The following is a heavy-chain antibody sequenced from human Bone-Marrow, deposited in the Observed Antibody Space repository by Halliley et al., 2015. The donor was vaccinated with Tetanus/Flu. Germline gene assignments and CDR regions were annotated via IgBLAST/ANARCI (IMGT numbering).Heavy chain of an antibody. CDR2: GGSP. J-gene: IGHJ4*02. CDR3: AKDQTTVTMQEYYFDY. D-gene: IGHD4-17*01. Sequence: GGSPYYADSVKDRFPISRDNSKNSLYLQMNSLRTEAPALYYCAKDQTTVTMQEYYFDYWGQGTLVTLSS. V-gene: IGHV3-43*01.